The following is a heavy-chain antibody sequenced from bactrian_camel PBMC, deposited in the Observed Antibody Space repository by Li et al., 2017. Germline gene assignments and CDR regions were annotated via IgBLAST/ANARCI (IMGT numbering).Heavy chain of an antibody. Sequence: HVQLVESGGGSVQAGGSLTLSCTASESTYRSICMAWFRQSPGRQREMVATVDSKGVTKVAGSVKGRFTLSKDNAKNVLTLRMDNLKSEDTAMYYCVPRNWGAYDCSYGSWCYKGYWGQGTQVTVS. V-gene: IGHV3S53*01. J-gene: IGHJ4*01. D-gene: IGHD3*01. CDR3: VPRNWGAYDCSYGSWCYKGY. CDR2: VDSKGVT. CDR1: ESTYRSIC.